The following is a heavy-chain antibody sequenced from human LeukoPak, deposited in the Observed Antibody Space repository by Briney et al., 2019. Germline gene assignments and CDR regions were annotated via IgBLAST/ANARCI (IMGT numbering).Heavy chain of an antibody. Sequence: SQTLSLTCTVSGGSFRSGDYYWSWIRQPAGKGLEWIGRIYTSGSTNYNPSLKSRVTISVDTSKNQFSLKLSSVTAADTAVYYCARDSTGGNSWYGGRGGQFDYWGQGTLVTVSS. V-gene: IGHV4-61*02. D-gene: IGHD6-13*01. CDR1: GGSFRSGDYY. CDR3: ARDSTGGNSWYGGRGGQFDY. CDR2: IYTSGST. J-gene: IGHJ4*02.